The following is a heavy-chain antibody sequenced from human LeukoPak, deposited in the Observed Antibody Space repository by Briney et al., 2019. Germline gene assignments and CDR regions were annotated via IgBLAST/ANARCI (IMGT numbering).Heavy chain of an antibody. CDR3: AKERGSSDYYYDY. CDR2: ISGSGGST. Sequence: GGSLRLSCAASGFTFSSYAMTWIRQAPGKGLERVSGISGSGGSTYYVDSVKGRFTISRDNSKNTVYLQMNSLKAEDTAVYHCAKERGSSDYYYDYWGQGTLVTVSS. CDR1: GFTFSSYA. D-gene: IGHD3-22*01. J-gene: IGHJ4*02. V-gene: IGHV3-23*01.